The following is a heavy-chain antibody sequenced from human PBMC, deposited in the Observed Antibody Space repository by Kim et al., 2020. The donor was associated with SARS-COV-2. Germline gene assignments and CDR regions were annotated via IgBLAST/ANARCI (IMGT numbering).Heavy chain of an antibody. CDR2: ISAYNGNT. Sequence: ASVKVSCKASGYTFTSYGISWVRQAPGQGLEWMGWISAYNGNTNYAQKLQGRVTMTTDTSTSTAYMELRSLRSDDTAVYYCARGEPYDFWSGDNWFDPWGQGTLVTVSS. D-gene: IGHD3-3*01. CDR1: GYTFTSYG. J-gene: IGHJ5*02. CDR3: ARGEPYDFWSGDNWFDP. V-gene: IGHV1-18*01.